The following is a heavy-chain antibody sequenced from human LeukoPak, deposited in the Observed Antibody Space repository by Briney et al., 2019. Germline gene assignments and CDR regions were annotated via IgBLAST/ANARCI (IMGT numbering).Heavy chain of an antibody. D-gene: IGHD4-17*01. CDR2: IYSSGST. Sequence: SETLSLTCTVSGDSISSTGDYWGWIRQPPGKGLEFIGSIYSSGSTNSNPSLKSRVTISVDTSKNQFSLNLSSVTAADTAVYYCARGGEAGLADWGQGTLVTVSS. J-gene: IGHJ4*02. CDR3: ARGGEAGLAD. V-gene: IGHV4-39*07. CDR1: GDSISSTGDY.